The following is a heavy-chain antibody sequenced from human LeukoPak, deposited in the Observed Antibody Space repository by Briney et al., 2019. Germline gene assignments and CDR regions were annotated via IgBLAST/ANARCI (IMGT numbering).Heavy chain of an antibody. V-gene: IGHV4-59*08. D-gene: IGHD3-22*01. CDR3: ARGTDYYDSSGWLDP. CDR2: IHHSGST. J-gene: IGHJ5*02. CDR1: GGSLSSYW. Sequence: SETLSLTCTVSGGSLSSYWWTWIRQPPGKGLEWIGSIHHSGSTWYNPSLKSRVTISLDTSQTQISLRVTSVTAADTAVYYCARGTDYYDSSGWLDPWGQGTLVTVSS.